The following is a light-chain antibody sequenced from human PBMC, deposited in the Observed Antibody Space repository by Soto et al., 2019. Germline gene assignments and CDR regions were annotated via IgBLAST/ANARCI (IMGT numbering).Light chain of an antibody. CDR2: GNS. V-gene: IGLV1-40*01. CDR1: SSNIGAGYD. Sequence: QSVLTQPPSVSGAPGQRVTISCTGSSSNIGAGYDVHWYQQLPGTAPKLLIYGNSNRPSGVPDRFSGSKSGTSASLAITGLQAEEEADYYGQSFESSLREVFGGGTQLPVL. CDR3: QSFESSLREV. J-gene: IGLJ3*02.